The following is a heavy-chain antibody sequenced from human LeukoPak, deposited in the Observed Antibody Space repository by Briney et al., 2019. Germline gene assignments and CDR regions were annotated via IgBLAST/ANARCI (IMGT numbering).Heavy chain of an antibody. CDR1: GGSFSGDY. V-gene: IGHV4-34*01. Sequence: SETLSLTCAVYGGSFSGDYWSWIRQPPGKGLEWIGSLYHSGSTYYNPSLKSRVTISVDTSKNQFSLKLSSVIAADRAVYYCARSSSGYLRYYFDYWGQGTLVTVSS. D-gene: IGHD3-22*01. CDR3: ARSSSGYLRYYFDY. CDR2: LYHSGST. J-gene: IGHJ4*02.